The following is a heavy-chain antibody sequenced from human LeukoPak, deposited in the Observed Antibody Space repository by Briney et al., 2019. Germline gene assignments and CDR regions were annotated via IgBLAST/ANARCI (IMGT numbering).Heavy chain of an antibody. CDR3: ARDSSGWYGGFDY. CDR2: IYYSGST. J-gene: IGHJ4*02. D-gene: IGHD6-19*01. Sequence: SETLSLTCTVSGGSISSSSYYWGWIRQPPGKGLEWIGSIYYSGSTYYNPSLKSRVTISVDTSKNQFSLKLSSVTAADTAVYYCARDSSGWYGGFDYWGQGTLVTVSS. V-gene: IGHV4-39*07. CDR1: GGSISSSSYY.